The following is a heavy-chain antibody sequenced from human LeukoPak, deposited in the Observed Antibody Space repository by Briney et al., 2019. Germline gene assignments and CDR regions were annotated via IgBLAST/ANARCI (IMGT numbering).Heavy chain of an antibody. V-gene: IGHV4-30-4*08. D-gene: IGHD5-24*01. Sequence: SETLSLTCTVSGGSISSGDYYWSWIRQPPGKGLEWIGYIYYSGSTYYNPSLKSRVTISVNTSKNQFSLKLSSVTAADTAVYYCARAVWSEMATILDYWGQGTLVTVSS. CDR1: GGSISSGDYY. CDR3: ARAVWSEMATILDY. CDR2: IYYSGST. J-gene: IGHJ4*02.